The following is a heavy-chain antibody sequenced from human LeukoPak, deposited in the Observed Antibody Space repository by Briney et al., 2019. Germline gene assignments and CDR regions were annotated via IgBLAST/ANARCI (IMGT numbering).Heavy chain of an antibody. CDR1: GYTFTGYY. V-gene: IGHV1-2*02. D-gene: IGHD6-13*01. Sequence: ASVKVSCKASGYTFTGYYAHWVRRAPGQGLEWMGWISPNSGATRYEQKFQGRVTMTRDTSISTAYMELRRLRSDDTAVYYCARGIAEGGTSFDFWGQGTLVSVSS. J-gene: IGHJ4*02. CDR2: ISPNSGAT. CDR3: ARGIAEGGTSFDF.